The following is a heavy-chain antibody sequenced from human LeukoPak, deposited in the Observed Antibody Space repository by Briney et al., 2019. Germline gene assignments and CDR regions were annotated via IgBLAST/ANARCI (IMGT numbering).Heavy chain of an antibody. V-gene: IGHV1-69*13. J-gene: IGHJ6*02. CDR2: IIPIFGTA. D-gene: IGHD2-15*01. CDR3: ARGSVVGTYYYYYYGMDV. Sequence: ASVKVSCKASGGTFSSYATSWVRQAPGQGLEWMGGIIPIFGTANYAQKFQGRVTITADESTSTAYMELSSLRSEDTAVYYCARGSVVGTYYYYYYGMDVWGQGTTFTVSS. CDR1: GGTFSSYA.